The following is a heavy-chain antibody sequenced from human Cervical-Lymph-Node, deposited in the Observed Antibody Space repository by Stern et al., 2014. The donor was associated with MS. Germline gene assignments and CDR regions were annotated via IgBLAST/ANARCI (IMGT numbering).Heavy chain of an antibody. CDR2: INPSGGST. CDR3: ARDDLGSSSSDY. Sequence: VQLVESGAEVKKPGASVKVSCKASGYTFTSYYMHWVQQTPGQGLEWMGIINPSGGSTSYAPKFQGRVTMTRDTSTSTVYMELSSLRSEDTAVYYGARDDLGSSSSDYWGQGTLVTVSS. V-gene: IGHV1-46*03. J-gene: IGHJ4*02. CDR1: GYTFTSYY. D-gene: IGHD6-6*01.